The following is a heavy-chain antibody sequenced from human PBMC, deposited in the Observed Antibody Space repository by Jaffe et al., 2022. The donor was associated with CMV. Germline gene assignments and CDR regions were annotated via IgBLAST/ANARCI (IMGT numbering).Heavy chain of an antibody. Sequence: EVQLVQSGAEVKKPGESLRISCKGSGYSFTSYWISWVRQMPGKGLEWMGRIDPSDSYTNYSPSFQGHVTISADKSISTAYLQWSSLKASDTAMYYCARLFDYYDSSGLVDYWGQGTLVTVSS. CDR3: ARLFDYYDSSGLVDY. CDR1: GYSFTSYW. V-gene: IGHV5-10-1*03. CDR2: IDPSDSYT. J-gene: IGHJ4*02. D-gene: IGHD3-22*01.